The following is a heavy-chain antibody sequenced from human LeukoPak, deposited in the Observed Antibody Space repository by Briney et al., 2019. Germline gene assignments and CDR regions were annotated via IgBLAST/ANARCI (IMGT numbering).Heavy chain of an antibody. CDR3: ARAVSWTDYYYYMDV. J-gene: IGHJ6*03. Sequence: PSETLSLTCTVSGGSISTYYWSWIRQPPGKGLEWIGYIYYSGSTNYNPSLKSRVTISVDTSKNQFSLKLSSVTAADTAVYYCARAVSWTDYYYYMDVWGKGTTVTVSS. V-gene: IGHV4-59*01. D-gene: IGHD6-13*01. CDR1: GGSISTYY. CDR2: IYYSGST.